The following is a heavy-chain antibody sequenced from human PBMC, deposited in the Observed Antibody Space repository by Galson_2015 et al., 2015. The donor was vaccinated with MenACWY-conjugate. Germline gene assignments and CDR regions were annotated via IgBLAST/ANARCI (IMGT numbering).Heavy chain of an antibody. CDR2: IDNDGNRI. V-gene: IGHV3-74*01. J-gene: IGHJ3*02. CDR3: SRGGEAKLIIVGGISDI. D-gene: IGHD1-26*01. CDR1: GFTFSNYW. Sequence: SLRLSCAASGFTFSNYWMHWVRQGPGKGLEWLSRIDNDGNRITYADSVKGRFTISRDNAKNTLYLQINSVRADDTAVYYCSRGGEAKLIIVGGISDIWGQGTMVTVSS.